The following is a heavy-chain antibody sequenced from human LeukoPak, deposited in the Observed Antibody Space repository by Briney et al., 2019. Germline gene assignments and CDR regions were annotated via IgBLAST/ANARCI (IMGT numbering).Heavy chain of an antibody. CDR2: ISGDGTRT. D-gene: IGHD3-16*01. CDR3: AKWPEGAMDYFDY. Sequence: GGSLRLSCLTSGFTLSTNAMSWVRQAPVKGLEWVSAISGDGTRTYYADSVKGRFTISRDNSKNTLYLEMSSLRVEDTAIYYCAKWPEGAMDYFDYWGQGTLVTVSS. CDR1: GFTLSTNA. V-gene: IGHV3-23*01. J-gene: IGHJ4*02.